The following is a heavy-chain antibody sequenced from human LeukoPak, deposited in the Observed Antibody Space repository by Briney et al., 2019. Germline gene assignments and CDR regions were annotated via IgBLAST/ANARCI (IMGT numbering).Heavy chain of an antibody. D-gene: IGHD2-2*01. J-gene: IGHJ3*02. CDR1: GGSIGSSTYY. V-gene: IGHV4-39*01. CDR3: ARGVDALDPFDI. CDR2: IYYSGST. Sequence: SETLSLTCTVSGGSIGSSTYYWGWIRQPPGKGLEWIGSIYYSGSTYYNPSLKSRVTISVDTSKSQFSLKLSSVTAADTSVYHCARGVDALDPFDIWGQGTKVTVSS.